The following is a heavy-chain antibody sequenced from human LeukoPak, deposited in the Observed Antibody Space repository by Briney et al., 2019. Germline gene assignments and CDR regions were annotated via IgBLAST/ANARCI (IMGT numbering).Heavy chain of an antibody. J-gene: IGHJ6*02. CDR1: GFTFSSYA. CDR2: ISGSGGST. CDR3: AKARNYYGSGSYRYYYYGMDV. D-gene: IGHD3-10*01. Sequence: GGSLRLSCAASGFTFSSYAMSWVRQAPGKGLEWVSAISGSGGSTYYADSVKGRFTISRDNSKNTLYLQMNSLRAEDTAVYYCAKARNYYGSGSYRYYYYGMDVWGQGTTVTVSS. V-gene: IGHV3-23*01.